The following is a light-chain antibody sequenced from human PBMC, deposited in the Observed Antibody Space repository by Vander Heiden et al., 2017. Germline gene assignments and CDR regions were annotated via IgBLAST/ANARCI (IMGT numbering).Light chain of an antibody. CDR3: QQYGSSPPYT. CDR1: QSVSSSY. Sequence: ELVLTQSPGTLSLSPGERDTLSCRASQSVSSSYLAWYQQKPGQAPRLLIYGASSRATGIPDRFSGSGSGTDFTLTISRLEPEDFAVYFCQQYGSSPPYTFGQGTNLEIK. CDR2: GAS. J-gene: IGKJ2*01. V-gene: IGKV3-20*01.